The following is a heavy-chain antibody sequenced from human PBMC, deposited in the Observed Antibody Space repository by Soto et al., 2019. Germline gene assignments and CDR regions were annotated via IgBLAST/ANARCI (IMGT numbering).Heavy chain of an antibody. CDR2: IYYSGST. V-gene: IGHV4-59*08. CDR1: GGSISSYY. J-gene: IGHJ4*02. CDR3: ARAPRGNYGYPSYFDY. D-gene: IGHD3-10*01. Sequence: PSETLSLTCTVSGGSISSYYWSWIRQPPGKGLKWIGYIYYSGSTYYNPSLKSRVTISVDTSKNQFSLKLSSVTAADTAVYYCARAPRGNYGYPSYFDYWGQGTLVTVSS.